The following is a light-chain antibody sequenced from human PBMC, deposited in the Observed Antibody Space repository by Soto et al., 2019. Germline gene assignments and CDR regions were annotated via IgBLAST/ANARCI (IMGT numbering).Light chain of an antibody. CDR1: SSNIGADFD. V-gene: IGLV1-40*01. CDR3: PFYDCSLAGSG. J-gene: IGLJ2*01. CDR2: GNN. Sequence: QAVVTQPPSVSGAPGQRVTISCTGSSSNIGADFDVHWYQHLPGRAPTLLIYGNNNRPSGVRDRSSGSKSGPLASLAVTGLEAECEAAYDGPFYDCSLAGSGFGGGTALTVL.